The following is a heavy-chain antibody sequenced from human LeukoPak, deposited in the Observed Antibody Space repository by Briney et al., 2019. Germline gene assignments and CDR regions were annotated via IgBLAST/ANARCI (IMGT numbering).Heavy chain of an antibody. D-gene: IGHD3-9*01. CDR2: ISGSGGST. V-gene: IGHV3-23*01. J-gene: IGHJ4*02. Sequence: PGGSLRLSCAASGFTFSSYAMSWVRQAPGKGLEWVSAISGSGGSTYYADSVKGRFTISRDNSKNTLYLQMNSLRAEDTAVYFCASSYYDILNGYQEFDHWGQGTLVTVSS. CDR1: GFTFSSYA. CDR3: ASSYYDILNGYQEFDH.